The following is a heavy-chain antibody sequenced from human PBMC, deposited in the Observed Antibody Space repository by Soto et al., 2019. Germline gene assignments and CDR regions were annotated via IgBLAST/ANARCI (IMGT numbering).Heavy chain of an antibody. J-gene: IGHJ4*02. CDR2: ISASGGST. CDR1: GFTFSNYA. V-gene: IGHV3-23*01. D-gene: IGHD2-2*01. Sequence: GGSLRLSCAASGFTFSNYAMSWVRQAPGKGLEWVSTISASGGSTYYADSVKGRFTISRDNSNNTLYLQMNSLRAEDTAVYYCAKALVQAATGKFEYWGQGTLVTV. CDR3: AKALVQAATGKFEY.